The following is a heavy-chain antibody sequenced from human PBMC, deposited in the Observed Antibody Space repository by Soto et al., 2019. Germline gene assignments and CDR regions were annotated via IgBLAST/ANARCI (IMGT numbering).Heavy chain of an antibody. J-gene: IGHJ6*02. CDR2: IKSKTDGGTT. D-gene: IGHD3-22*01. CDR1: GFTFSNAW. Sequence: GGSLRLSCAASGFTFSNAWMNWVRQAPGKGLEWVGRIKSKTDGGTTDYADSVKGRFTISRDNAKNSLYLQMNSLRAEDTAVYYCARFYYDSSGYLPSPYYYYYGMDVWGQGTTVTVSS. V-gene: IGHV3-15*07. CDR3: ARFYYDSSGYLPSPYYYYYGMDV.